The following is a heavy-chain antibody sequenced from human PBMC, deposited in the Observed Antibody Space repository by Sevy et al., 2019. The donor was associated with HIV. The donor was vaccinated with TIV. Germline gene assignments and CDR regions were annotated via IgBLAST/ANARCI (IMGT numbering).Heavy chain of an antibody. J-gene: IGHJ6*03. Sequence: GSLRLSCAASGFTFTNYYMSWVRQAPGKGLEWVANIDQDGGEKYYVDSVKGRFTISRDNARNSLFLQMNSLRAEDTAVYYCARARYYDILTGQNYYYYMDVWGKGTTVTVSS. CDR1: GFTFTNYY. D-gene: IGHD3-9*01. CDR3: ARARYYDILTGQNYYYYMDV. V-gene: IGHV3-7*01. CDR2: IDQDGGEK.